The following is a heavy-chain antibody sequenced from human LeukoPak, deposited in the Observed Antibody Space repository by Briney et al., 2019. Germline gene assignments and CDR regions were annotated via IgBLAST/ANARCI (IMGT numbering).Heavy chain of an antibody. CDR2: ISHDSIGT. CDR1: GFAFSGFG. V-gene: IGHV3-23*01. CDR3: AKDRDDYVWGSYLGAFDI. Sequence: GGSLRLSCAASGFAFSGFGMSWVRQAPGKGLEWVATISHDSIGTHYIDSVKGRFTISRDNSKNTLYLQMNSLRAEDTAVFYCAKDRDDYVWGSYLGAFDIWGQGTMVTVSS. D-gene: IGHD3-16*01. J-gene: IGHJ3*02.